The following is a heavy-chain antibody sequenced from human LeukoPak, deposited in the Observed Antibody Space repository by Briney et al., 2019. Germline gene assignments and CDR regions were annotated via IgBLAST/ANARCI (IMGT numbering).Heavy chain of an antibody. CDR1: GYTFTSYY. Sequence: ASVKVSCKASGYTFTSYYMHWVRQAPGQGLEWMGIINPSGGSTSYAQKFQGRVTMTRDTSTSTVYMELSSLRSEDTAVYYCARELVEMATTDDSNWFDPWGQGTLVTVSS. CDR2: INPSGGST. V-gene: IGHV1-46*01. J-gene: IGHJ5*02. CDR3: ARELVEMATTDDSNWFDP. D-gene: IGHD5-24*01.